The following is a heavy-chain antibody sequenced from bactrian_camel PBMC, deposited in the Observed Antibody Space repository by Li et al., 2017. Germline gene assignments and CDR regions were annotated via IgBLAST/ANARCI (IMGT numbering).Heavy chain of an antibody. D-gene: IGHD6*01. V-gene: IGHV3S10*01. CDR2: FHSQGRT. CDR3: AARVCYYGTSIVFSSSSYTY. J-gene: IGHJ4*01. CDR1: GTPSPGYC. Sequence: DVQLVESGGGLVQPGGSLRLSCAISGTPSPGYCVGWFRQAPGQGREGIAGFHSQGRTRYTDAVKGRFTVPKDNTKNTVYLQMNSLKPDDTGMYYCAARVCYYGTSIVFSSSSYTYWGQGTQVTVS.